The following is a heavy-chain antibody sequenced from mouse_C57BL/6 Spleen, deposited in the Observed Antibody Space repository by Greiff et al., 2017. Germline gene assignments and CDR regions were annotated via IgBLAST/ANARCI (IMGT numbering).Heavy chain of an antibody. Sequence: EVQLQQSGPELVKPGASVKISCKASGYSFTGYYMNWVKQSPEKSLEWIGEINPSTGGTTYNQKFKAKATLTVDKSSSTAYMQLKSLTSEDSAVYYCARVPYFDYWGQGTTLTVSS. CDR3: ARVPYFDY. CDR1: GYSFTGYY. V-gene: IGHV1-42*01. CDR2: INPSTGGT. J-gene: IGHJ2*01.